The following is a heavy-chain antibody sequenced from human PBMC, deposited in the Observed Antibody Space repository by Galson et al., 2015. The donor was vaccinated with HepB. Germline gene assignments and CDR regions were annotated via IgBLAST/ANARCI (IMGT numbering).Heavy chain of an antibody. CDR1: GFTFSSYA. CDR3: ARDRGRWLHFGPIYDAFDI. V-gene: IGHV3-30-3*01. D-gene: IGHD5-24*01. Sequence: SLRLSCAASGFTFSSYAMHWVRQAPGKGLEWVAVISYDGSNKYYADSVKGRFTTSRDNSKNTLYLQMNSLRAEDTAVYYCARDRGRWLHFGPIYDAFDIWGQGTMVTVSS. J-gene: IGHJ3*02. CDR2: ISYDGSNK.